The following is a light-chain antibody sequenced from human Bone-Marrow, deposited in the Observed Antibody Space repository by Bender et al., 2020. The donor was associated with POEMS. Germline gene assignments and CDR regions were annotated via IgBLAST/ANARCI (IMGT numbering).Light chain of an antibody. CDR1: TSNIGSNS. CDR3: QSYDSSLRGYV. J-gene: IGLJ1*01. Sequence: QSVLTQPPSVSAAPGQKVTISCSGGTSNIGSNSVCWYQQFPGTAPKLLIHDNNKRPSGIPDRFSGSKSGTSASLAITGLQAEDEADYYCQSYDSSLRGYVFGTGTEVTVL. V-gene: IGLV1-51*01. CDR2: DNN.